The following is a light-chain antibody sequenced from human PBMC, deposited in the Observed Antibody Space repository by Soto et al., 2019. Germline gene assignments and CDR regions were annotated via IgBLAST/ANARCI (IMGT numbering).Light chain of an antibody. CDR2: KAS. Sequence: DIQMSQSPSTLSASVGDRVTITCRASQSFSSWLAWYQQKPGKAPKLLIYKASSLESGVPSRFSGSGSGTEFTLTISSLQPDDFATYYCQQYHSYWTFGQGTKVEIK. CDR3: QQYHSYWT. CDR1: QSFSSW. V-gene: IGKV1-5*03. J-gene: IGKJ1*01.